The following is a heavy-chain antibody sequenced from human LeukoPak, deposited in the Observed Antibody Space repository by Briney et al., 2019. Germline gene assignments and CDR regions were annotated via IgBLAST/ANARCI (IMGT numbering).Heavy chain of an antibody. CDR2: ISYDGSNK. D-gene: IGHD2/OR15-2a*01. Sequence: PGGSLRLSRAASGFTFSSYAMHWVRQAPGKGLEWVAVISYDGSNKYYADSVKGRFTISRDNSKNTLYLQINSLRAEDTAVYYCARASMVLYYFDYWGQGTLVTVSS. CDR1: GFTFSSYA. J-gene: IGHJ4*02. V-gene: IGHV3-30*04. CDR3: ARASMVLYYFDY.